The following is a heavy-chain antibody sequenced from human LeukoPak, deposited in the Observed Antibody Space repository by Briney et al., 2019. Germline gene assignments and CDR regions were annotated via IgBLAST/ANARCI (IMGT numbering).Heavy chain of an antibody. V-gene: IGHV1-3*04. CDR3: ARGSSDYPRYFDY. D-gene: IGHD3-22*01. Sequence: ASVKVSCKASGYTFTSYVMHWVRQAPGQRLEWMGWINTGNGNTKYSQKFQGRVTITRDTSASTAYMELSSLRSEDTAEYYCARGSSDYPRYFDYWGQGSLVTVSS. J-gene: IGHJ4*02. CDR2: INTGNGNT. CDR1: GYTFTSYV.